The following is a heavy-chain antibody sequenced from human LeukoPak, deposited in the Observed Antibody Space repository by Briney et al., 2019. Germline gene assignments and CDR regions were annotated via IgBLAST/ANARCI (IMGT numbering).Heavy chain of an antibody. CDR2: IYYSGST. D-gene: IGHD2-2*01. J-gene: IGHJ4*02. CDR3: ARLPADHYDY. Sequence: SETLSLTCTVSGGSISSCSYYWGWIRQPPGKGLEGSGSIYYSGSTYYNPSLKSRVTISVDTSKNRFSLKLSSVTAADTAVYYCARLPADHYDYWGQGTLVTVSS. V-gene: IGHV4-39*01. CDR1: GGSISSCSYY.